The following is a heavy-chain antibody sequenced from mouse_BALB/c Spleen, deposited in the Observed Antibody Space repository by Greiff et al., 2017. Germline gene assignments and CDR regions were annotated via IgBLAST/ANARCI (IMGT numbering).Heavy chain of an antibody. Sequence: VQLQQSGAELVRPGVSVKISCKGSGYTFTDYAMHWVKQSHAKSLEWIGVISTYYGDASYNQKFKGKATMTVDKSSSTAYMELARLTSEDSAIYYCERMGLRDYYAMDYWGQGTSVTVSS. J-gene: IGHJ4*01. CDR2: ISTYYGDA. D-gene: IGHD2-2*01. CDR3: ERMGLRDYYAMDY. CDR1: GYTFTDYA. V-gene: IGHV1S137*01.